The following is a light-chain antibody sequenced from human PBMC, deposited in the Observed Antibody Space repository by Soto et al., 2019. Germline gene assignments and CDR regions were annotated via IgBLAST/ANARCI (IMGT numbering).Light chain of an antibody. CDR3: LQHNSYPIT. Sequence: IQMTQSPFATSESVGDSVTLTCRASQGISNYLAWFQQKPGEAPKRLIYAASVLQSGVSSRFSGSGSGTEFTLTISSLQPEDFATYYCLQHNSYPITFGQGTRLEIK. CDR1: QGISNY. V-gene: IGKV1-17*03. J-gene: IGKJ5*01. CDR2: AAS.